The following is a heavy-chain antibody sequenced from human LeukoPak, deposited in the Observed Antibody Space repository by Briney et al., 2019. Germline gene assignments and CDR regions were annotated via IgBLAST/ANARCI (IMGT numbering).Heavy chain of an antibody. D-gene: IGHD1-1*01. CDR1: GGSISSSSYY. CDR2: IYYSGST. J-gene: IGHJ5*02. Sequence: SETLSLTCTVSGGSISSSSYYWSWIRQPPGKGLEWIGYIYYSGSTNYNPSLKSRVTISVDTSKNQFSLKLSSVTAADTAVYYCARDWKSGWFDPWGQGTLVTVSS. V-gene: IGHV4-61*01. CDR3: ARDWKSGWFDP.